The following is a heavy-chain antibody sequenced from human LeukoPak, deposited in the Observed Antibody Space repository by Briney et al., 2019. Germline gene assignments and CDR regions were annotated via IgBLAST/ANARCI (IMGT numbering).Heavy chain of an antibody. J-gene: IGHJ3*02. Sequence: PSETLSLTCAVYGGSFSGYYWSWIRQPPGKGLEWIGEINHSGSTNYNPSLKSRVTISVDTSKNQFSLKLSSVTAADTAVYYCARTRSRFGELYDAFDIWGQGTMVTVSS. CDR1: GGSFSGYY. CDR3: ARTRSRFGELYDAFDI. V-gene: IGHV4-34*01. D-gene: IGHD3-10*01. CDR2: INHSGST.